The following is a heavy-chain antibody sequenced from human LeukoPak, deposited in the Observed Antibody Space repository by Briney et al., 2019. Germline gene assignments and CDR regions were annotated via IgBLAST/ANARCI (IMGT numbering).Heavy chain of an antibody. CDR2: ISAYNGNT. CDR3: ARGTDTAMVTNFDY. V-gene: IGHV1-18*01. D-gene: IGHD5-18*01. J-gene: IGHJ4*02. CDR1: GYTFTSYG. Sequence: ASVKVSCKASGYTFTSYGISWVRQAPGQGLEWMGWISAYNGNTSYAQKLQGRVTMTTDTSTSTAYMELRNLRSDDTAVYYCARGTDTAMVTNFDYWGQGTLVTVSS.